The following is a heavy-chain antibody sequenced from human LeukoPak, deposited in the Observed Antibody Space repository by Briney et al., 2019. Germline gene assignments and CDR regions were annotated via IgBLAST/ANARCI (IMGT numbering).Heavy chain of an antibody. CDR1: GFTFSSYS. D-gene: IGHD5-18*01. Sequence: MLGGSLRLSCAASGFTFSSYSMNWVRQAPGKGLEWVSSISSSSSYIYYADSVKGRFTISRDNAKNSLYLQMNSLRAEDTAVYYCARVGYSYGYHYMDVWGKGTTVTVSS. V-gene: IGHV3-21*01. J-gene: IGHJ6*03. CDR3: ARVGYSYGYHYMDV. CDR2: ISSSSSYI.